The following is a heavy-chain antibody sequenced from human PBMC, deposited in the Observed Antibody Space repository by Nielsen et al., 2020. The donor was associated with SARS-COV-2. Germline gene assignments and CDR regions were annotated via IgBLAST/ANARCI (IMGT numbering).Heavy chain of an antibody. J-gene: IGHJ2*01. CDR3: AKDMGPVIWYFDL. V-gene: IGHV3-9*03. CDR2: ISWNSGSI. D-gene: IGHD3-10*01. CDR1: GFTFDDYA. Sequence: GGSLRLSCAASGFTFDDYAMHWVRQAPGKGLEWVSGISWNSGSIGYADSVKGRFTISRDNAKNSLYLQMNSLRAEDMALYYCAKDMGPVIWYFDLWGRGTLVTVSS.